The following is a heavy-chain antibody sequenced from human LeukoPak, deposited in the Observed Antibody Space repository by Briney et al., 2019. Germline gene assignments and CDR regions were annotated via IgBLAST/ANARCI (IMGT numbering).Heavy chain of an antibody. J-gene: IGHJ4*02. CDR2: IIPIFGTA. CDR1: GGTFSSYA. Sequence: ASVKVSCTASGGTFSSYAISWVRQAPGQGLEWMGGIIPIFGTANYAQKFQGRVTITADESTSTAYMELSSLRSEDTAVYYCARGGLQLRYFDWFDYWGQGTLVTVSS. V-gene: IGHV1-69*01. CDR3: ARGGLQLRYFDWFDY. D-gene: IGHD3-9*01.